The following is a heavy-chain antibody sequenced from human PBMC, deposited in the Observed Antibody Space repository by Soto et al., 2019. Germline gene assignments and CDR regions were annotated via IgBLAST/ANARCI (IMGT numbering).Heavy chain of an antibody. CDR3: MNLYSYGSGSYYK. V-gene: IGHV3-23*01. Sequence: EVQLLESGGGLVQPGGSLRLSCAASGFTFSTYAMSWVRQAPGKGLEWVSGMSGSGGSTYYADSVKGRFTISRDNSKNTLYLQMNSRRAEDTAVYYCMNLYSYGSGSYYKGGQGTLVTVSS. CDR1: GFTFSTYA. D-gene: IGHD3-10*01. J-gene: IGHJ4*02. CDR2: MSGSGGST.